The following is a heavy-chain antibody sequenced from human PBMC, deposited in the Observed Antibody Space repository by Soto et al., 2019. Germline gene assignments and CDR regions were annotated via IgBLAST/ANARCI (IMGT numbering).Heavy chain of an antibody. CDR2: ISTNGDTA. J-gene: IGHJ5*01. V-gene: IGHV3-23*01. CDR1: GFTFSNYG. Sequence: EVQLLESGGGLLQPGGSLRLSCAASGFTFSNYGMNWVRQAPGKGLEWVSGISTNGDTANYADSVKGRFTISRDNSKNALYMQMNCLRPEDTAVYYCAKDLTSWPHYAFDSWGQGTLVTVSS. CDR3: AKDLTSWPHYAFDS. D-gene: IGHD2-15*01.